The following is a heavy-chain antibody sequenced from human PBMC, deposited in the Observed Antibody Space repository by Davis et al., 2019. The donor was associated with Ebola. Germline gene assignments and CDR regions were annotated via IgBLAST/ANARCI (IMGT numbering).Heavy chain of an antibody. Sequence: SVTVSCKASGGTFSSYAISWVRQAPGQGREWMGGIIPIFGTANYAQKFQGRVTITADESTSTAYMELSSLRSEDTAVYYCARDHGIGYGDYGVWFDPWGQGALVTVSS. V-gene: IGHV1-69*13. CDR2: IIPIFGTA. D-gene: IGHD4-17*01. CDR3: ARDHGIGYGDYGVWFDP. J-gene: IGHJ5*02. CDR1: GGTFSSYA.